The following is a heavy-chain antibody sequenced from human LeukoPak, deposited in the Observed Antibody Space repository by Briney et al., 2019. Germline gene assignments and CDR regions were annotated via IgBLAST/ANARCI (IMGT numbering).Heavy chain of an antibody. V-gene: IGHV3-23*01. Sequence: GGSLRLSCVASEFTFNNYAMAWVRQGPGKGLEWVSSISGSGGNTYYADSVRGRFTISRDNSKNTLYLQMNRLRVEDAAVYYCARAPVTSCRGAFCYPFDYWGQGTLVTVSS. CDR2: ISGSGGNT. CDR1: EFTFNNYA. J-gene: IGHJ4*02. CDR3: ARAPVTSCRGAFCYPFDY. D-gene: IGHD2-15*01.